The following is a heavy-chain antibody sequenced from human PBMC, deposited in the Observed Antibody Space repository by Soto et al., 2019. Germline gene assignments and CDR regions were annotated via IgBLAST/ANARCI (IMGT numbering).Heavy chain of an antibody. CDR1: GGSFSGYY. D-gene: IGHD4-4*01. CDR2: INHSGST. J-gene: IGHJ5*02. V-gene: IGHV4-34*01. CDR3: ARRTVDNWFDP. Sequence: SETLSLTCAVYGGSFSGYYWSWIRQPPGKGLEWIGEINHSGSTNYNPSLKSRVTISVDTSKNQFSLKLSSVTAADTAVYYCARRTVDNWFDPWGRGTLVTVSS.